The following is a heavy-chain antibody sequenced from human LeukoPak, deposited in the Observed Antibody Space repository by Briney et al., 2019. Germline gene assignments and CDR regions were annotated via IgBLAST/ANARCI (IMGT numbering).Heavy chain of an antibody. J-gene: IGHJ3*02. CDR1: GCTFSINY. V-gene: IGHV3-53*01. D-gene: IGHD3-16*01. CDR2: IYSGGST. CDR3: ARGGYWGTHAFDI. Sequence: GGSLRLSCAASGCTFSINYLSGIRQAPGKGLEWFPVIYSGGSTYYADSVKGRFSITRDSSKNSLYLLMNRLRAEDTAVYYCARGGYWGTHAFDIWGQGTMVTVSS.